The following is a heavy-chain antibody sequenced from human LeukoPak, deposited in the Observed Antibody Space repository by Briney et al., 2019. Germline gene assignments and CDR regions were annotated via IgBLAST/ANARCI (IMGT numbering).Heavy chain of an antibody. Sequence: SETPSLTCTVSGGSISRSSYYWGWIRQPPGKGLEWIGSIYYSGSTYYNPSLKSRVTISVDTSKNQFSLRLSSVTAADSAVHYCARHVMAAAGPIRSWGQGTLVTVSS. D-gene: IGHD6-13*01. CDR2: IYYSGST. CDR1: GGSISRSSYY. V-gene: IGHV4-39*01. CDR3: ARHVMAAAGPIRS. J-gene: IGHJ5*02.